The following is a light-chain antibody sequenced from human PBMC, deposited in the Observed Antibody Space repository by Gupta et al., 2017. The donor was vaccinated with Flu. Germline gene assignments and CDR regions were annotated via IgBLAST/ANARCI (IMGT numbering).Light chain of an antibody. J-gene: IGKJ2*01. Sequence: DIQMTQSPSPLAASVGDRVTITCRASQSINNYLSWYQQKAGKAPKLLISGASSLQSGVPSRFSGSGSGTDFTLTISRLQPEDIATYCCHQRHSTPNTFGQGTKMEIK. CDR2: GAS. CDR3: HQRHSTPNT. CDR1: QSINNY. V-gene: IGKV1-39*01.